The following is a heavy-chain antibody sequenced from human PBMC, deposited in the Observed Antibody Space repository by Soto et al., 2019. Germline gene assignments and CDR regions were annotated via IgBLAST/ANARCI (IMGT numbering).Heavy chain of an antibody. D-gene: IGHD3-10*01. CDR2: ISAYNGNT. CDR3: ARGITMVRGVIPRTNSFDP. Sequence: ASVKVSCKASGYTFTSYGISWVRQAPGQGLEWMGWISAYNGNTNYAQKLQGRVTMTTDTSTSTAYMELRSLRSDDTAVYYCARGITMVRGVIPRTNSFDPWGQGTLVTVSS. V-gene: IGHV1-18*04. J-gene: IGHJ5*02. CDR1: GYTFTSYG.